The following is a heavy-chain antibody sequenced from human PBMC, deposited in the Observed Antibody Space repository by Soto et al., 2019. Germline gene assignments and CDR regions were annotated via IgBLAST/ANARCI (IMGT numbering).Heavy chain of an antibody. V-gene: IGHV3-66*04. Sequence: EVQLVESGGGLVQPGGSLRLSCAASGVTVSSNYMSWVRQAPGKGLEWVSVIDSGGSTYYADSVKGRFTISRDNSKNTLYLQMNSLRAEDTAVYYCARHGYNYGGGSFDYWGQGTLVTVSS. CDR2: IDSGGST. CDR3: ARHGYNYGGGSFDY. CDR1: GVTVSSNY. J-gene: IGHJ4*02. D-gene: IGHD5-18*01.